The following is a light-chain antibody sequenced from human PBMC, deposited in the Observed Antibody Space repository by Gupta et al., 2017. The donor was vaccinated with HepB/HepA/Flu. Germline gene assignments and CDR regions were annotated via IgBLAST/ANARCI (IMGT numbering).Light chain of an antibody. J-gene: IGKJ4*01. CDR3: KQYLPTPHT. CDR1: QSILLNSNNKNY. V-gene: IGKV4-1*01. CDR2: WAS. Sequence: VMHPSPDSLAVSLGERATINCKSSQSILLNSNNKNYLGWYQQRPGQTPKLLIYWASTRHSGVPERFSGSGSGTDFTLKINRVKAEDVATYYCKQYLPTPHTFGRGTKVELK.